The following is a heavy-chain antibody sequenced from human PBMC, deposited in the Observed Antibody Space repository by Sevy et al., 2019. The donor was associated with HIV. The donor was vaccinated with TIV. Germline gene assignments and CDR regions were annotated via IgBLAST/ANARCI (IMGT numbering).Heavy chain of an antibody. CDR1: GGSISSYY. CDR2: IYYSGST. V-gene: IGHV4-59*01. D-gene: IGHD1-26*01. Sequence: SETLSLTCTVSGGSISSYYWSWIRQPPGKGLQWIGYIYYSGSTNYNPSLKSRVTISADTSKNQFSLKLSSVTAADTAVYYCARASASGSYVEWFAPWGQGTLVTVSS. CDR3: ARASASGSYVEWFAP. J-gene: IGHJ5*02.